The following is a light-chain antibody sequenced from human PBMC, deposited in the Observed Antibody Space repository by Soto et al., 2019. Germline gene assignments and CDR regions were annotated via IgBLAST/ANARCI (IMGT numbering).Light chain of an antibody. CDR2: DVS. Sequence: QSALTQPRSVSVSPGQSVTISCTGTSSDVGGYNYVSWYPQHPGKAPKLMIYDVSKRPSGVPDRFSGSKSGNTASLTISGLQAEDEAAYYCCSYAGSYFYVFGTGTKVTVL. V-gene: IGLV2-11*01. CDR1: SSDVGGYNY. J-gene: IGLJ1*01. CDR3: CSYAGSYFYV.